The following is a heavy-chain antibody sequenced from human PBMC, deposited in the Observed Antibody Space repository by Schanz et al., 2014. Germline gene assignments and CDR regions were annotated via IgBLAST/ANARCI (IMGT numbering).Heavy chain of an antibody. D-gene: IGHD5-12*01. CDR2: INTNTGNP. Sequence: QVHLVQSGSELKKPGASVKVSCKASGYTFTSNALNWVRQAPGQGLEWMGWINTNTGNPTYARGFTGRFVFSLDTSVSTAYLEISSLKTEDSAVYYCARGRGGNTGYEAADYWGQGTRVTVSS. CDR3: ARGRGGNTGYEAADY. V-gene: IGHV7-4-1*02. CDR1: GYTFTSNA. J-gene: IGHJ4*02.